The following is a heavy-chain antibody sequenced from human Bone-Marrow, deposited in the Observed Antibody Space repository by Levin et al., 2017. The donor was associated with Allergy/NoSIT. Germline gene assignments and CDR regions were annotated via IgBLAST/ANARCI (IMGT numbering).Heavy chain of an antibody. CDR3: ARGDAEDFGLDV. V-gene: IGHV4-31*03. D-gene: IGHD5-24*01. CDR1: GVSISNSGYY. Sequence: PSETLSLTCSVSGVSISNSGYYWSWIRQHPGKGLEWIGYISDSGNTYYTPSLQTRVTMSIDTSKNEFSLTMRSATVAETAVYYCARGDAEDFGLDVWGQGSTVIVSS. CDR2: ISDSGNT. J-gene: IGHJ6*02.